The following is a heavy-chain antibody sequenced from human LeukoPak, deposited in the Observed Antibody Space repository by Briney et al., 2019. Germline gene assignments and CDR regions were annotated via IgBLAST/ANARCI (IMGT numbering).Heavy chain of an antibody. CDR2: ISWNSGRI. CDR3: AKITGGTNAKIVPTPKLGSYSYVMDV. J-gene: IGHJ6*02. D-gene: IGHD5-12*01. Sequence: PGGSLRLSCAASGFTFDDYAMHWVRQAPGKGLEWVSGISWNSGRIGYADSVKGRFTISRDNAKNSLYLQMNSLRAEDTALYYCAKITGGTNAKIVPTPKLGSYSYVMDVWAKGPRSPSP. V-gene: IGHV3-9*01. CDR1: GFTFDDYA.